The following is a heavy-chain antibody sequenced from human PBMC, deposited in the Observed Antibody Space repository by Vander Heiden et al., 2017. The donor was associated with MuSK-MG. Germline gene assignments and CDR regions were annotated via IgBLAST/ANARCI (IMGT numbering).Heavy chain of an antibody. CDR3: ARKWTAYDY. CDR1: GGTFSSHG. J-gene: IGHJ4*02. Sequence: QVQLVQSGAEVKKPGSSVKVSCRSSGGTFSSHGLIWVRQAPGQGLEWMGGIIPARGTTDYSQKFQGRLTITTDRSTGTDYMELSSLRSEDTAFYDGARKWTAYDYWGQGTLVPVSS. D-gene: IGHD1-26*01. CDR2: IIPARGTT. V-gene: IGHV1-69*05.